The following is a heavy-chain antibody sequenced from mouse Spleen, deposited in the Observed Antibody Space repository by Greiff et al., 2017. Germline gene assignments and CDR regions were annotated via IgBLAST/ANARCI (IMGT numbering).Heavy chain of an antibody. CDR1: GYAFSSSG. J-gene: IGHJ3*01. CDR3: ASKGSWFAY. Sequence: VQLRRSGPELVKPGASVRISCKASGYAFSSSGRNGVKRRPGKGLEGIGRIYPGDGDTNYNGKLKGKATLTAEKSSSTAYMQLSSLTSEDSAVYFCASKGSWFAYWGQGTLVTVSA. CDR2: IYPGDGDT. V-gene: IGHV1-82*01.